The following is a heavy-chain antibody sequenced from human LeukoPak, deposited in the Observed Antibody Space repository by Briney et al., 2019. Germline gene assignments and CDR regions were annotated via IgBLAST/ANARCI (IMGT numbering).Heavy chain of an antibody. CDR3: ASPESLDSSSSGGAFDI. J-gene: IGHJ3*02. V-gene: IGHV1-24*01. CDR2: FDPEDGET. Sequence: ASVKVSRKVSGYTLSELSMHWVRQAPGKGLEWMGGFDPEDGETIYAQKFQGRVTMTEDTSTDTANMELSSLRSEDTAVYYCASPESLDSSSSGGAFDIWGQGTMVTVSS. D-gene: IGHD6-6*01. CDR1: GYTLSELS.